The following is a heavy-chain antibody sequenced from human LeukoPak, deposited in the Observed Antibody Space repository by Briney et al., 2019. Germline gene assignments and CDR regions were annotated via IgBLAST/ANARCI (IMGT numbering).Heavy chain of an antibody. CDR3: ATHRSVLLLSD. CDR2: INPNSGGT. CDR1: GYTFTVYY. Sequence: ASVKVSCTASGYTFTVYYMHWVRQAPGQGGEWMGWINPNSGGTNYAQKFQGRVTMTRDTSISTAYMELSRLRSDDTAVYYCATHRSVLLLSDWGQGTLVTVSS. V-gene: IGHV1-2*02. D-gene: IGHD2/OR15-2a*01. J-gene: IGHJ4*02.